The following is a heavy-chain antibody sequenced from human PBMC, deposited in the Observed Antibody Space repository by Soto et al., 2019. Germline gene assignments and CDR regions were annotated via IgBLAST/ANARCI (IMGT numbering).Heavy chain of an antibody. CDR3: AKEACIGGYCYSRGGYYNAMDV. Sequence: VPLVESGGGVVQPGRSLRLSCAASGFTFNNYAMHWVRQAPGKGLEWVAVISYDGDNAYYAASVTGRFTISRDNSKNTLYLQMNSLRPEDSAVYFCAKEACIGGYCYSRGGYYNAMDVWGQGTTVTVSS. CDR1: GFTFNNYA. J-gene: IGHJ6*02. D-gene: IGHD2-15*01. V-gene: IGHV3-30*18. CDR2: ISYDGDNA.